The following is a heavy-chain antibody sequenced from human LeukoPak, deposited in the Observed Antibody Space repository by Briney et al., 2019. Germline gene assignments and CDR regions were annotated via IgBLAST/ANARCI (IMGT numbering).Heavy chain of an antibody. V-gene: IGHV1-46*01. CDR1: GFTFTSNY. J-gene: IGHJ4*02. CDR2: INPSAGNT. CDR3: GSSIAARLDC. D-gene: IGHD6-6*01. Sequence: ASVKLSCKASGFTFTSNYIHWVRQAPGQGLEWMGEINPSAGNTRYAQKFQGRVTKTRDMSASTVDMELSSLRSEDTAVYYCGSSIAARLDCWGQGTRVTVTS.